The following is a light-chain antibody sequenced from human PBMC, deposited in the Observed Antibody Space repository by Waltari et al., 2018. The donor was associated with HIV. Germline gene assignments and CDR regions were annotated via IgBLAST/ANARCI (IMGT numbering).Light chain of an antibody. V-gene: IGKV3-15*01. Sequence: EIVMTQSPATLSVSLGERATLSCRASQSVSTNLAWYQQKPVQAPRLLIYGASTRATGIPARFSGSGSGTDFTLTISSLQSEDFAVYYCQQFIFWPFSFGQGTKLEIK. CDR3: QQFIFWPFS. J-gene: IGKJ2*03. CDR2: GAS. CDR1: QSVSTN.